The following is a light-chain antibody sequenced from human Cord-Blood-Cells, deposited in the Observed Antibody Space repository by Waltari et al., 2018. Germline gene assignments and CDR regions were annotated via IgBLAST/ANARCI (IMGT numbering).Light chain of an antibody. CDR3: SSYTSSSTHYV. CDR2: EVS. CDR1: SSDVGGYNY. V-gene: IGLV2-14*01. J-gene: IGLJ1*01. Sequence: QSALTQPASVSGSPGQSITISCTGTSSDVGGYNYVPWYQKHPGKAPKLMIYEVSNRPSGVSNRFSGSKSGNTASLTISGLQAEDEADYYCSSYTSSSTHYVFGTGTKVTVL.